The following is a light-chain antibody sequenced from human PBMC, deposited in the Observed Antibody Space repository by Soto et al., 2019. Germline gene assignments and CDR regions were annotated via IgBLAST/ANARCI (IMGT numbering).Light chain of an antibody. CDR3: SSYTGSNTPVV. J-gene: IGLJ2*01. CDR1: SSDVGGYNY. Sequence: QSVLTQPASVSGSPGQSITISCTGTSSDVGGYNYVSWYQQHPGKAPNLIIFDVSNRPSGVSNRFSGSKSGNSASLTISGLQAEDEADDCCSSYTGSNTPVVFG. V-gene: IGLV2-14*01. CDR2: DVS.